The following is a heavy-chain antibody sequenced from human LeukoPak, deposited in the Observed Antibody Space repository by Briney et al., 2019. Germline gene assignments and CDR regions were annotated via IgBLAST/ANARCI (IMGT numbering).Heavy chain of an antibody. CDR3: AKDINYGSGSYYFDY. Sequence: ASVKVSCKASGYTFTSYDINWVRQATGQGLEWMGWMNPNSGDTGYAQKFQGRVTMTRNTSISTAYMELSSLRAEDTALYYCAKDINYGSGSYYFDYWGQGTLVTVSS. V-gene: IGHV1-8*01. D-gene: IGHD3-10*01. J-gene: IGHJ4*02. CDR1: GYTFTSYD. CDR2: MNPNSGDT.